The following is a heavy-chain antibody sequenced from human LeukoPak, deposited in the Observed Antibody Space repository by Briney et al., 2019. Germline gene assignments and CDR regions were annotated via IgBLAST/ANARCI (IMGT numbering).Heavy chain of an antibody. CDR1: GFTFSSYS. V-gene: IGHV3-21*01. D-gene: IGHD3-22*01. Sequence: GGSLRLSCAASGFTFSSYSMNWVRQAPGEWLEWVSSISSSSSYIYYADSVKGRFTISRDNAKNSLYLQMNSLRAEDTAVYYCARDPDYYDSSGYYPIYFDYWGQGTLVTVSS. CDR2: ISSSSSYI. CDR3: ARDPDYYDSSGYYPIYFDY. J-gene: IGHJ4*02.